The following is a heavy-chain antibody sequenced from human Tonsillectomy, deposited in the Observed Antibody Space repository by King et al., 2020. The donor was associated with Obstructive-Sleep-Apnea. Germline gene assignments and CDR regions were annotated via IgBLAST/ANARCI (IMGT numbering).Heavy chain of an antibody. V-gene: IGHV2-26*01. D-gene: IGHD3-9*01. Sequence: TLKESGPVLVKPTETLTLTCTVSGFSLSNARMGVSWIRQPPGKALEWLAHIFSNDEKSYSTSLKSRLTISKATSKSQVVLTMTNMDPVDTATYYCARITQNLFLTGYYAGWFDPWGQGTLVTVSS. J-gene: IGHJ5*02. CDR1: GFSLSNARMG. CDR2: IFSNDEK. CDR3: ARITQNLFLTGYYAGWFDP.